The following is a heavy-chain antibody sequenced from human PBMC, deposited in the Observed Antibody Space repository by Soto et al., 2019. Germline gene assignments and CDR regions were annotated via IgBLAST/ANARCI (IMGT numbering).Heavy chain of an antibody. J-gene: IGHJ4*02. CDR1: GFTFGDYA. V-gene: IGHV3-49*03. CDR3: TRDGYQLPLPVFDY. CDR2: IRSKAYGGTT. D-gene: IGHD2-2*01. Sequence: PGGSLRLSCTASGFTFGDYAMSWFRQAPGKGLEWVGFIRSKAYGGTTEYAASVKGRFTISRDDSKSIAYLQMNSLKTEDTAVYYCTRDGYQLPLPVFDYWGQGTLVTVSS.